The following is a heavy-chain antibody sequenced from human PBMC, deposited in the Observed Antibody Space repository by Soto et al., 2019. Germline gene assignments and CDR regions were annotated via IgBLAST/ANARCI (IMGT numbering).Heavy chain of an antibody. V-gene: IGHV3-21*06. CDR1: GFTFTRYS. CDR2: ISSTTNYI. D-gene: IGHD6-19*01. CDR3: ARGAALAGKLDL. J-gene: IGHJ4*02. Sequence: GGSLRLSCAASGFTFTRYSMNWVRQAPGKGLEWVSSISSTTNYIYYADSMKGRFTVSRDNAKDSLHLQMNSLTGEDSAVYYCARGAALAGKLDLWGQGTLVTVSS.